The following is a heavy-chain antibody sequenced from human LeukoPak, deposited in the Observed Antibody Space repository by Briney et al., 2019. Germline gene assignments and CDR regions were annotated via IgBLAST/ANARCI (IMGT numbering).Heavy chain of an antibody. CDR2: ISGSGGST. CDR1: GFPFSSYA. V-gene: IGHV3-23*01. Sequence: GGSLTLSCAVAGFPFSSYAMSWVRQAPGKGLEWVSAISGSGGSTYYADAVKGRFTISRDNSKNTLYLLMNSLRAEDTAVYYCAKSDYYDSSGHPSSFEYWGQGTLATVSS. CDR3: AKSDYYDSSGHPSSFEY. J-gene: IGHJ4*02. D-gene: IGHD3-22*01.